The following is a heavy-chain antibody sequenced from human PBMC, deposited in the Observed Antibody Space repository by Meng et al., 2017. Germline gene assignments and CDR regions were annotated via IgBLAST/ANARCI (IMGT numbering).Heavy chain of an antibody. CDR1: GGSISSSSYY. J-gene: IGHJ6*02. V-gene: IGHV4-39*07. Sequence: SETLSLTCTDSGGSISSSSYYWGWIRQPPGKGLEWIGSIYYSGSTYYNPSLKSRVTISVDTSKNQFSLKLSSVTAADTAVYYCARDVSGSGSYWDYYYYGMDVWGQGTTVTVSS. D-gene: IGHD3-10*01. CDR3: ARDVSGSGSYWDYYYYGMDV. CDR2: IYYSGST.